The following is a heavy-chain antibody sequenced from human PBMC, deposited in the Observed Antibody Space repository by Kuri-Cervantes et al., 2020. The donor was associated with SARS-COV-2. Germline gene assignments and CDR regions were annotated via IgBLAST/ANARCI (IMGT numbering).Heavy chain of an antibody. V-gene: IGHV3-15*01. CDR1: GFTFSSYW. D-gene: IGHD3-22*01. CDR2: IKSKTDGGTT. J-gene: IGHJ4*02. CDR3: TTDPFGYYDSSGHHY. Sequence: GGSLRLSCAASGFTFSSYWMSWVRQAPGKGLEWVGRIKSKTDGGTTDYAAPVKGRFTISRDDSKNTLYLQMNSLKTEDTAVYYCTTDPFGYYDSSGHHYWGQGTLVTVSS.